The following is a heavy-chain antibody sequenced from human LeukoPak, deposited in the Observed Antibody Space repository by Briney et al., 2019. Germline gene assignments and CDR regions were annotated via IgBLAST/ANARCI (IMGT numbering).Heavy chain of an antibody. CDR2: INTYNGNI. D-gene: IGHD6-6*01. CDR1: GYTFTSYS. V-gene: IGHV1-18*01. J-gene: IGHJ6*03. Sequence: ASVKVSCKASGYTFTSYSIGWVRQAPGQGLEWMGWINTYNGNIKYVEKNQGRVTMTTDTSTNTAYMELRSLTSDDTAVYYCARDWGVSARPGYMDVWGKGTTVTVSS. CDR3: ARDWGVSARPGYMDV.